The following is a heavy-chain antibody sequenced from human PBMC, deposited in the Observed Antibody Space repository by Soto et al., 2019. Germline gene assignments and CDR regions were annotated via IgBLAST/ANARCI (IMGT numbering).Heavy chain of an antibody. J-gene: IGHJ4*02. D-gene: IGHD3-3*01. CDR2: IYYSGST. CDR1: GGSISSYY. V-gene: IGHV4-59*08. Sequence: SETLSLTCTVSGGSISSYYWSWIRQPPGKGLEWIGYIYYSGSTNYNPSLKSRVTISVDTSKNQFSLKLSSVTAADTAVYYCARHGDDFWSGYYPFHYFDYWGQGTLVTVSS. CDR3: ARHGDDFWSGYYPFHYFDY.